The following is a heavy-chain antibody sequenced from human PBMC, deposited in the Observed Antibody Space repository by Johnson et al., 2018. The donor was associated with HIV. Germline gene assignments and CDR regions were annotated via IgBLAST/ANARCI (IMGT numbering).Heavy chain of an antibody. V-gene: IGHV3-48*01. CDR2: ISSSGSTI. Sequence: VQLVESGGGVVQPGRSLRLSCAASGFTFSGYAMHWVRQAPGKGLEWVSYISSSGSTIYNADSVKGRFTISRDNSKNTLYLQMNRLGAEDTAVYYCARSLGVVGAIGKGAFDIWGQGTMVTVSS. CDR3: ARSLGVVGAIGKGAFDI. D-gene: IGHD1-26*01. CDR1: GFTFSGYA. J-gene: IGHJ3*02.